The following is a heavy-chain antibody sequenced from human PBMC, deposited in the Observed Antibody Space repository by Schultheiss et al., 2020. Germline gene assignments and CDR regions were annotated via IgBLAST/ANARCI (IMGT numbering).Heavy chain of an antibody. D-gene: IGHD4-17*01. CDR3: ARWNDYGDSY. J-gene: IGHJ4*02. CDR2: ISWNSGSI. V-gene: IGHV3-66*02. Sequence: GGSLRLSCAASGFTVSSSYMSWVRHAPGKGLEWVSGISWNSGSIGYADSVKGRFTISRDNSKNTLYLQMNSLRVEDTAVYYCARWNDYGDSYWGQGTLVTVAS. CDR1: GFTVSSSY.